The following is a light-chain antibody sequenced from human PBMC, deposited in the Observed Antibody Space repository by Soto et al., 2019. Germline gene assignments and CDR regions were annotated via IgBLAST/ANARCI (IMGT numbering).Light chain of an antibody. CDR3: QQLNSYPYT. V-gene: IGKV1-9*01. J-gene: IGKJ2*01. CDR2: AAS. CDR1: QGISSY. Sequence: DIQLTQSPSFLSASVGDRVTITCRASQGISSYLAWYQQKPGKAPKLLIYAASTLQSGVPSRFSGSGSGTEFTLTISSLQPVDFATYSCQQLNSYPYTFGQGTQLEIK.